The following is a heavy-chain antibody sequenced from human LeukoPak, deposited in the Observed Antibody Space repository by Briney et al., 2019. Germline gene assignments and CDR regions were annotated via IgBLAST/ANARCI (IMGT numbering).Heavy chain of an antibody. CDR3: ARVSGYAFDI. V-gene: IGHV3-21*01. CDR2: ISSSSSYI. Sequence: GGSLRLSCAASGFTFSCYSMNWVRRAPGKGLEWVSSISSSSSYIYYADSVKGRFTISRDNAKNSLYLQMNSLRAEDTAVYYCARVSGYAFDIWGQGTMVTVSS. CDR1: GFTFSCYS. J-gene: IGHJ3*02.